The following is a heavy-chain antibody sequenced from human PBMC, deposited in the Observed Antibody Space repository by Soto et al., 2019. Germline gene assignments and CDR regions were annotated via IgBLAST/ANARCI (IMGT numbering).Heavy chain of an antibody. Sequence: GESLKISCKGSGYSFTSYWIGWVRQMPGKGLEWMGIIYPGDSDTRYSPSFQGQVTISADKSISTAYLQWSSLKASDTAMYYCARHGSGAPEYYYYYYGMDVWGQGTTVTVSS. J-gene: IGHJ6*02. CDR3: ARHGSGAPEYYYYYYGMDV. CDR1: GYSFTSYW. D-gene: IGHD3-10*01. CDR2: IYPGDSDT. V-gene: IGHV5-51*01.